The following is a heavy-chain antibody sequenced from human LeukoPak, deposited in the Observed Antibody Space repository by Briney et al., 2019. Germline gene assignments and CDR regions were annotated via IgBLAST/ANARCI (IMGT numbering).Heavy chain of an antibody. CDR2: IYYSGST. Sequence: SETLSLTCTVSGGSISSYYWSWIRQPPGKGLEWIGYIYYSGSTNYNPSLKSRVTISVDTSKNQFSLKLSSVTAADTAVYYCARCCSGGSCYSGHDAFDIWGRGTMVTVSS. J-gene: IGHJ3*02. D-gene: IGHD2-15*01. CDR1: GGSISSYY. V-gene: IGHV4-59*01. CDR3: ARCCSGGSCYSGHDAFDI.